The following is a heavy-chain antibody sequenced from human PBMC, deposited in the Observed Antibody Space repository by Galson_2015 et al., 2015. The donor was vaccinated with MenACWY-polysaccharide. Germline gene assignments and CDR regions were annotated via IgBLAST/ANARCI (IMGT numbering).Heavy chain of an antibody. V-gene: IGHV3-74*01. CDR3: TKAGAKFCSGSSCSFNWFDP. CDR1: GFSFSTYW. D-gene: IGHD2-15*01. J-gene: IGHJ5*02. Sequence: SLRLSCAASGFSFSTYWMHWVRHAPGKGLVWVSRINADGSATGYADSVRGRFTISRDNVKNTLYLEMNSLRAEDTAVYYCTKAGAKFCSGSSCSFNWFDPWGQGTLVTVSS. CDR2: INADGSAT.